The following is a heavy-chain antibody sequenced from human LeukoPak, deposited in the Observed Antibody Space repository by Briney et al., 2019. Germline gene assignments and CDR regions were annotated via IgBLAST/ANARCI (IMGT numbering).Heavy chain of an antibody. CDR3: ARVGAVAGTQTTYYFDY. CDR1: GGSFSGYY. D-gene: IGHD6-19*01. J-gene: IGHJ4*02. CDR2: INHSGGT. V-gene: IGHV4-34*01. Sequence: SETLSLTCAVYGGSFSGYYWSWIRQPPGKGLEWIGEINHSGGTNYNPSLKSRVTISVDTSKNQFSLKLSSVTAADTAVYYCARVGAVAGTQTTYYFDYWGQGTLVTVSS.